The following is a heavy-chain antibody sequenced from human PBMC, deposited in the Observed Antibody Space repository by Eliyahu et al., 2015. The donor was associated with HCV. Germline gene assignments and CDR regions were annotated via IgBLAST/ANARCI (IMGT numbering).Heavy chain of an antibody. J-gene: IGHJ5*02. CDR1: GGSISSYY. Sequence: QVQLQESGPGLVKPSETLSLTCIVSGGSISSYYWXWIRQPPGKGLEWIGYIHYSGSTNSNPSLKSRVTISVDTSKNQFSLKLSSVTAADTAVYYCASGGGGIAVAGTGGWFDPWGQGTLVTVSS. D-gene: IGHD6-19*01. CDR3: ASGGGGIAVAGTGGWFDP. V-gene: IGHV4-59*01. CDR2: IHYSGST.